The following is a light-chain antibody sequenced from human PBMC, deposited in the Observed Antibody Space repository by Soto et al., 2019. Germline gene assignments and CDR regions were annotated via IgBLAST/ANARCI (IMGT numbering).Light chain of an antibody. CDR1: QSISRY. CDR2: DAS. Sequence: IVLTQSPCTLSWSPGERTTLSCRASQSISRYLAWYQQKPGQGPRLLIYDASNRATGIPARFSGSGPGTDFTLTISSLEPEDFAVYFCQQYNNWPRTFGQGTKVDIK. J-gene: IGKJ1*01. V-gene: IGKV3D-11*02. CDR3: QQYNNWPRT.